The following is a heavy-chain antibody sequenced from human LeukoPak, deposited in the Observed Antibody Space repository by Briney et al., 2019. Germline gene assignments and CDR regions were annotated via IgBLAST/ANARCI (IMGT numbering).Heavy chain of an antibody. J-gene: IGHJ3*02. CDR3: ARTAVWGSYRPPSFDI. CDR2: IYYSGST. V-gene: IGHV4-59*12. Sequence: SGTLSLTCTVSGGSISSYYWSWIRQPPGKGLEWIGYIYYSGSTNYNPSLKSRVTISVDTSKNQFSLKLSSVTAADTAVYYCARTAVWGSYRPPSFDIWGQGKMVTVSS. CDR1: GGSISSYY. D-gene: IGHD3-16*02.